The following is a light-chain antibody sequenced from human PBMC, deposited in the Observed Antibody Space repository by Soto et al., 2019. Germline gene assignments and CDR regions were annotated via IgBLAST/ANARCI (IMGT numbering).Light chain of an antibody. Sequence: QSALTQPRSVSGSPGQSITISCTGTSSDVGGYNHVSWYQQHPGKAPKLMIYDVSKRPSGFPDRFSGSKSGNTASLTISGLQAEDEADYYCCSYAGSYANLFGGGTKLTVL. J-gene: IGLJ2*01. CDR3: CSYAGSYANL. CDR2: DVS. V-gene: IGLV2-11*01. CDR1: SSDVGGYNH.